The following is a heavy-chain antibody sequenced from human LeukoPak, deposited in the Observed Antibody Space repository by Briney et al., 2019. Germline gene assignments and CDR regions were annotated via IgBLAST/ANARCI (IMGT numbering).Heavy chain of an antibody. CDR1: GFTFSSYS. CDR3: ARVAGMNAFDI. J-gene: IGHJ3*02. CDR2: ISSSSSYI. D-gene: IGHD6-19*01. Sequence: GGSLRLSCAASGFTFSSYSMNWVRQAPGKGLEWVSSISSSSSYIYYADSVKGRFTISRDNAKNSLYLQMNSLRAEDTAVYYCARVAGMNAFDIWGQGTMVTVFS. V-gene: IGHV3-21*01.